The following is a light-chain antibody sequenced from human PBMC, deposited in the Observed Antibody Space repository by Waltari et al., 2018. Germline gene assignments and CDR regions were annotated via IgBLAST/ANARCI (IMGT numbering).Light chain of an antibody. V-gene: IGLV4-69*01. CDR1: SGHSTYA. CDR2: LNTDGSH. CDR3: QTWDTDSYVI. Sequence: QLVLTQSPSASASLGASVNLTCTLRSGHSTYAIAWHQQQPEKGPRYLMKLNTDGSHNEGDGIPDRFSGSSSGAERYLTISSLQSEDEADYYCQTWDTDSYVIFGGGTKLTVL. J-gene: IGLJ2*01.